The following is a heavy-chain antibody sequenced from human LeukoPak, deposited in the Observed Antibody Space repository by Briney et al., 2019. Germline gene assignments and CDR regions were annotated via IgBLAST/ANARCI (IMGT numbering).Heavy chain of an antibody. V-gene: IGHV3-20*04. CDR3: ARGSTGYDWGNLFDY. CDR1: RLTFDDYG. J-gene: IGHJ4*02. D-gene: IGHD5-12*01. CDR2: LNWNGDST. Sequence: PGQSLTLSSAAARLTFDDYGMNWDRQAARKVREWDSGLNWNGDSTVYANSVKGRFTIGRGKAKQSLYRQMNSVRAKETCIYYCARGSTGYDWGNLFDYWGQGTLVTVSS.